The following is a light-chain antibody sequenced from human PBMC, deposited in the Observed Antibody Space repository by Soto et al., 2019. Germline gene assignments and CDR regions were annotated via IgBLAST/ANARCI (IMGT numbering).Light chain of an antibody. J-gene: IGKJ4*01. CDR2: GAS. Sequence: DIQMTQSPSSLSASVRDRVTITCQASQDISNYLNWYQQKPGEAPKLLVYGASSLETGVPSRFRGSGSGTDFTFTISSPQPEDIATYYCQHYDHLPLTFGGGTKVEIK. V-gene: IGKV1-33*01. CDR3: QHYDHLPLT. CDR1: QDISNY.